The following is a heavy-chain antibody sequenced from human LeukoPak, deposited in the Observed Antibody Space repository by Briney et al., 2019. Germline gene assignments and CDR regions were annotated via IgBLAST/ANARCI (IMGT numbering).Heavy chain of an antibody. CDR1: GDSVSSNTAA. J-gene: IGHJ4*02. CDR3: ARQVGATRCYFDY. Sequence: KASQTLSLTCAISGDSVSSNTAAWTWISQSPSRGLEWLGRTYHSSKWYNDYAVSVKSRITVNPDTSKNQFSLQLNSVTPEDTAVYYWARQVGATRCYFDYWGQGTLVTVSS. V-gene: IGHV6-1*01. CDR2: TYHSSKWYN. D-gene: IGHD1-26*01.